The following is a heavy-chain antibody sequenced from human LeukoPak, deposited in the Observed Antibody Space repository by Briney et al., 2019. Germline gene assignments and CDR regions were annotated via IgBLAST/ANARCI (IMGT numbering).Heavy chain of an antibody. J-gene: IGHJ3*01. Sequence: GGSLRLSCAASGFTFSSFAMTWVRQAPGKGLEWVSAIGASGVDTYYTDSVKGRFTISRDNSKNTLYLHVSSLRAEDTAVYFCAKRPRDSSGYYLGAFDGWGQGTTVTVSS. CDR1: GFTFSSFA. CDR3: AKRPRDSSGYYLGAFDG. CDR2: IGASGVDT. D-gene: IGHD3-22*01. V-gene: IGHV3-23*01.